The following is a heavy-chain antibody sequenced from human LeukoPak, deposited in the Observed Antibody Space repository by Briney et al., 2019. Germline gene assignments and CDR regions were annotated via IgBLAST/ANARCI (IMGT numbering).Heavy chain of an antibody. Sequence: GGSLRLSCAASGFSFSSYEMNWVRQAPGKGLEWVSYISSTGSIMDSADSVKGRFTISRDNAKNSLYLQMNSLRAEDTAIYYCSGQYSSSSVVDYWGQGPLVTVPS. J-gene: IGHJ4*02. CDR2: ISSTGSIM. CDR3: SGQYSSSSVVDY. D-gene: IGHD6-6*01. CDR1: GFSFSSYE. V-gene: IGHV3-48*03.